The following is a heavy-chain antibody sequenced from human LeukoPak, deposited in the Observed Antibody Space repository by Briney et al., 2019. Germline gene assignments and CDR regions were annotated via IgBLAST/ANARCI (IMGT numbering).Heavy chain of an antibody. V-gene: IGHV4-30-2*01. CDR1: GGSISSGGYS. Sequence: SQTLSLTCAVSGGSISSGGYSWSWIRQPPGKGLEWIGYIYHSGSTYYNPSLKSRVTISVDRSKNQFSLKLSSVTAADTAVYYCARGIYDFLSGFEGDYFDYWGQGTLVTVSS. CDR2: IYHSGST. J-gene: IGHJ4*02. CDR3: ARGIYDFLSGFEGDYFDY. D-gene: IGHD3-3*01.